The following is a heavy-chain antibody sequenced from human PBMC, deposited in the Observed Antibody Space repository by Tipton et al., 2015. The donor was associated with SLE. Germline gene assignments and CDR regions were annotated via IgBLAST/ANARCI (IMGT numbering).Heavy chain of an antibody. CDR1: GGSISSYY. Sequence: TLSLTCTVSGGSISSYYWSWIRQSPGKGLEWIGNIYDSGSSNYNPSLKSRVTISVDASKNQFSLRLTSLTAADTAVYYCARVVYSFSDAFDIWGQGTLVTVSS. V-gene: IGHV4-59*01. CDR2: IYDSGSS. D-gene: IGHD6-13*01. CDR3: ARVVYSFSDAFDI. J-gene: IGHJ3*02.